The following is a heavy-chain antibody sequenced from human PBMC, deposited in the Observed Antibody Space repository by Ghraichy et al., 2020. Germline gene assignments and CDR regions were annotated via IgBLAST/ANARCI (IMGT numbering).Heavy chain of an antibody. J-gene: IGHJ5*02. CDR3: ARVLRQEWFGELPSPWFDP. D-gene: IGHD3-10*01. CDR2: YSSSTT. Sequence: SETLSLTCVFWDVTKGRARWTFSGVRQEGRVWGALCGYSSSTTSVNPPLKSLVTLSVDTSTNQFSLKLSSVTAADTAVYYCARVLRQEWFGELPSPWFDPWGQGTLVTVSS. V-gene: IGHV4-59*01. CDR1: DVTKGRAR.